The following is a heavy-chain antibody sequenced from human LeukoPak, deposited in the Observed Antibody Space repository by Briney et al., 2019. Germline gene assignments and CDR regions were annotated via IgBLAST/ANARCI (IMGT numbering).Heavy chain of an antibody. CDR2: ITSSGGKT. D-gene: IGHD3-9*01. CDR1: GFTFNNLA. J-gene: IGHJ4*02. CDR3: AKWGDYDLLAGYYVSEY. V-gene: IGHV3-23*01. Sequence: GGSPKVSCEASGFTFNNLAMRWVRPAPGKGLEWVSAITSSGGKTYYAHSVQGRFTIPRDNSKNPVLPQMNSLRAEDTAVYYCAKWGDYDLLAGYYVSEYWGQETLVTVSS.